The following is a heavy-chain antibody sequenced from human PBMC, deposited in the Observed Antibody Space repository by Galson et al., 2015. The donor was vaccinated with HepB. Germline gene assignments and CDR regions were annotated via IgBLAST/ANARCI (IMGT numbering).Heavy chain of an antibody. V-gene: IGHV1-69*13. Sequence: SVKVSCKASGGTFSSYAISWVRQAPGQGLEWMGGIIPIFGTANYAQKFQGRVTITADESTSTAYMELSSLRSEDTAVYYCARPGYYYDSSGVFGAFDIWGQGTMVTVSS. CDR3: ARPGYYYDSSGVFGAFDI. CDR2: IIPIFGTA. D-gene: IGHD3-22*01. CDR1: GGTFSSYA. J-gene: IGHJ3*02.